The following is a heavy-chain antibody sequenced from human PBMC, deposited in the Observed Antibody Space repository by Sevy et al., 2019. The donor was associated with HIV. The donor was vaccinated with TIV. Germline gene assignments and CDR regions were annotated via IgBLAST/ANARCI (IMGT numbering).Heavy chain of an antibody. V-gene: IGHV3-53*01. Sequence: GGSLRLSCAASGFTVSSNYMSWVRRAPGKGLEWVSGLYSDDSTYYADSVKGRFTISRDNSKNTLYLQMNSLRAEDTAVYYSATGIAAAGHSFDYWGQGTLVTVSS. CDR1: GFTVSSNY. J-gene: IGHJ4*02. D-gene: IGHD6-13*01. CDR3: ATGIAAAGHSFDY. CDR2: LYSDDST.